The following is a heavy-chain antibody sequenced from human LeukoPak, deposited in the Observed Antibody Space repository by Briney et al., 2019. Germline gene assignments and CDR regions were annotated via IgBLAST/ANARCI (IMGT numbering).Heavy chain of an antibody. CDR2: MNPNSGNT. CDR3: ARAGRRIGTDHLGY. V-gene: IGHV1-8*01. CDR1: GYTFTSYD. Sequence: APVKVSCKASGYTFTSYDINWVRQATGQGLEWMGWMNPNSGNTGYAQKFQGRVTMTRNTSISTAYMELSSLRSEDTAVYYCARAGRRIGTDHLGYWGQGTLVTVSS. D-gene: IGHD1-26*01. J-gene: IGHJ4*02.